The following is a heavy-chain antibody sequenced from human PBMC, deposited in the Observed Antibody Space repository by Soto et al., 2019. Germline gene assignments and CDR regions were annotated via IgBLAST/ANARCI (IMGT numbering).Heavy chain of an antibody. CDR2: ISYDGSNK. J-gene: IGHJ6*02. V-gene: IGHV3-30*18. CDR3: AKDLRSIAVLCMDV. CDR1: GFPFSSYG. Sequence: GGSLELSCAASGFPFSSYGMHWVRQAPGKGLEWVAVISYDGSNKYYADSVKGRFTISRDNSKNTLYLQMNSLRAEDTAVYYCAKDLRSIAVLCMDVWGQGTTVTVSS. D-gene: IGHD6-19*01.